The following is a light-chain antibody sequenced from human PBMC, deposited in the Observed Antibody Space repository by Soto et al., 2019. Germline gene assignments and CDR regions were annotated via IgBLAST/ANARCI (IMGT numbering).Light chain of an antibody. CDR2: GAS. CDR1: QSVSNN. CDR3: QQCDNWPRT. J-gene: IGKJ1*01. V-gene: IGKV3-15*01. Sequence: ELVMTQSPATLSVSPGERATLSYRASQSVSNNLSWYQQKPGPAPRLLIYGASTRATDIPARFSGSGSGTEFTLTISSLQSEDSAVYYCQQCDNWPRTFGQGTKVDIK.